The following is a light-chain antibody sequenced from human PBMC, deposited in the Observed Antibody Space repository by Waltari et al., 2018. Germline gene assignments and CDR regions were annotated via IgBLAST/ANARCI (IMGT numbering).Light chain of an antibody. CDR3: ATWDDGLSGHWV. Sequence: QSVLTQPPSASGTPGQRVTISCSGPSSNIGSHFVYWYQQLSGTAPKLLIYKDNQRPSGVPDRFSGSRSGTSASLTISGLRSDDESHFYCATWDDGLSGHWVFGGGTKLTVL. J-gene: IGLJ3*02. CDR1: SSNIGSHF. CDR2: KDN. V-gene: IGLV1-47*01.